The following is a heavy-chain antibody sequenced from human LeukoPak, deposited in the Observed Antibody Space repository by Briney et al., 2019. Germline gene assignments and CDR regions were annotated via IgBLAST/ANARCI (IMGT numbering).Heavy chain of an antibody. D-gene: IGHD2-2*01. CDR2: IYYSGST. CDR1: GGSISSSSYY. J-gene: IGHJ6*03. Sequence: SETLSLTCTVSGGSISSSSYYWGWIRQPPGKGLEWIGTIYYSGSTYYNPSLKSRVTISVDTSKNQFSLKLSSVTAADTAVYYCARDIRWSTTSWYYYYMDVWGKGTTVTVSS. CDR3: ARDIRWSTTSWYYYYMDV. V-gene: IGHV4-39*07.